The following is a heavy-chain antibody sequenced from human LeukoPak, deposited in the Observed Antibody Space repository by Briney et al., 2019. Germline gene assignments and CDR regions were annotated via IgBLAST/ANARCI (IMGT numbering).Heavy chain of an antibody. J-gene: IGHJ6*03. CDR1: GFRFDEYG. Sequence: GGSLRLSCAASGFRFDEYGISWLRHPPGKGLEWVSGINWDGDSIGYAESVKGRFTITRDNDKNSLYLQMNSLRAEDTALYYCARLRGAQLYFYYYMDVWGKGTTVTVSS. V-gene: IGHV3-20*04. CDR2: INWDGDSI. D-gene: IGHD5-24*01. CDR3: ARLRGAQLYFYYYMDV.